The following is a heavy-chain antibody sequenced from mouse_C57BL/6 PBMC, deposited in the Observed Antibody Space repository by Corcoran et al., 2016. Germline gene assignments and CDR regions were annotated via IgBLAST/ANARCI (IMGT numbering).Heavy chain of an antibody. CDR2: INTYSGVP. CDR1: GYTFTTYG. D-gene: IGHD1-1*01. V-gene: IGHV9-3*01. CDR3: ARPDYYGSSYWYFDV. Sequence: QIQLVQSGPELKKPGETVKISCKASGYTFTTYGMSWVKQAPGKGLKWMGWINTYSGVPTYADDFKGRFAFSLETSASTAYLQINNLKNEDTATYFCARPDYYGSSYWYFDVWGTGTTVTVSS. J-gene: IGHJ1*03.